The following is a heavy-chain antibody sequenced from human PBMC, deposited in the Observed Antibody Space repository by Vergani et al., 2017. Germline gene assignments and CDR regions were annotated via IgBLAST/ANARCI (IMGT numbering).Heavy chain of an antibody. D-gene: IGHD2-15*01. J-gene: IGHJ4*02. V-gene: IGHV4-61*01. Sequence: QVQLQESGPGLVKPSETLSLTCTVSGGSVSSGSYYWSWIRQPPGKGLEWIGYIYYSGSTNYNPSLKSRVTISRDNSKNTLYLQMKSLRPEDTAVYYCAKEGGGYCSGGTCYPEYWGQGTLVTVSS. CDR2: IYYSGST. CDR3: AKEGGGYCSGGTCYPEY. CDR1: GGSVSSGSYY.